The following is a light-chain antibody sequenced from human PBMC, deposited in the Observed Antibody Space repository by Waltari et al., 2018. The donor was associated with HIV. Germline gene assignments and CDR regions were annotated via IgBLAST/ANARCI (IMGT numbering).Light chain of an antibody. J-gene: IGKJ1*01. Sequence: EIVLTQSPGTLSLSPGERATLSCRASQSVSSSYLAWYQHKPGQAPRLLIYGASSRPTGIPDRFSGSGSGTDFTLTISRLEPEDFAVYYCQQHGGSPWTFGQGTKVEIK. CDR3: QQHGGSPWT. CDR2: GAS. V-gene: IGKV3-20*01. CDR1: QSVSSSY.